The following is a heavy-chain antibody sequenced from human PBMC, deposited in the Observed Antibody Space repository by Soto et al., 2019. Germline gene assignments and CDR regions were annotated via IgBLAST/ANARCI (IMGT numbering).Heavy chain of an antibody. D-gene: IGHD7-27*01. J-gene: IGHJ5*01. CDR1: GDSISNLDYF. CDR2: IYKSATT. CDR3: ARGRYCLTGRCFPNWFDS. V-gene: IGHV4-30-4*01. Sequence: PSETLSLTCSVSGDSISNLDYFWAWIRQPPGQALEYIGYIYKSATTYYNPSFESRVAISVDTSKNQFSLNVTSLTAADTAVYFCARGRYCLTGRCFPNWFDSWGQGALVTVSS.